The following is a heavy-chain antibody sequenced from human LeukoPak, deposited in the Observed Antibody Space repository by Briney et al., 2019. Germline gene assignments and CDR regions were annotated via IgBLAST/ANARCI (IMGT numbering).Heavy chain of an antibody. CDR3: AKTLFGFSYGKIDY. D-gene: IGHD5-18*01. CDR1: HFTFSSHA. V-gene: IGHV3-23*01. Sequence: GGSLRLSCATSHFTFSSHAVNWVRQAPGKGLEWVSSISDDDDSTYYADSVKGRFTISRDNSKNTLYLDMNNLRAEDTALYFCAKTLFGFSYGKIDYWGQGTLVTVSS. CDR2: ISDDDDST. J-gene: IGHJ4*02.